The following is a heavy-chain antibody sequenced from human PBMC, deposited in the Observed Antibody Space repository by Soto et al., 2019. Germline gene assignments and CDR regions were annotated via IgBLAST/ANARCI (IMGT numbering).Heavy chain of an antibody. J-gene: IGHJ6*02. V-gene: IGHV3-23*01. CDR1: GFTFSSYA. CDR2: ISGSGGST. CDR3: AKDRRAIVVVITPPNGMDV. Sequence: GGSLRLSCAASGFTFSSYAMSWVRQAPGKGLEWVSAISGSGGSTYYADSVKGRFTISRDNSKNTLYLQMNSLRAEDTAVYYCAKDRRAIVVVITPPNGMDVWGQGTTVTVSS. D-gene: IGHD3-22*01.